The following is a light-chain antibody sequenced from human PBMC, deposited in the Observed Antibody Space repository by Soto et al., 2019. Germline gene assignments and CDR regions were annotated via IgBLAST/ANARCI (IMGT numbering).Light chain of an antibody. CDR2: KAS. V-gene: IGKV1-5*03. Sequence: DIQITQSPSSLPASVGDRVTITCRASQTISSWLAWYQQKPGKAPKLLIYKASSLESGVPSRFSGSGSGTEFTLTISSLQPDDFATYYCQHYNSYSEAFGQGTKVDI. CDR3: QHYNSYSEA. CDR1: QTISSW. J-gene: IGKJ1*01.